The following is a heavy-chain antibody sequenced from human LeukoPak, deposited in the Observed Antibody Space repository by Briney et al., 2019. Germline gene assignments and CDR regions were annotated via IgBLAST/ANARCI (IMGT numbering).Heavy chain of an antibody. Sequence: SETLSLTCTVSGGSVSSGSYYWSWIRQPPGKGLEWIGYIYYSGSTYYNPSLKSRVTISVDTSKNQFSLKLSSVTAADTAVYYCARGVACSGGSCYFDYWGQGTLVTVSS. CDR2: IYYSGST. CDR1: GGSVSSGSYY. V-gene: IGHV4-61*01. CDR3: ARGVACSGGSCYFDY. J-gene: IGHJ4*02. D-gene: IGHD2-15*01.